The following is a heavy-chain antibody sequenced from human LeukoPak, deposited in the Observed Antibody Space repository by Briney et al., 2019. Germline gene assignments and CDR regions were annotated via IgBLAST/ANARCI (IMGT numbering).Heavy chain of an antibody. V-gene: IGHV1-3*01. J-gene: IGHJ4*02. CDR2: INAGNGNT. Sequence: GASVKVSCKASGYTFTSYAMHWVRQAPGQRLEWMGWINAGNGNTKYSQKFQGRVTITRDTSASTAYMELSSLRSEDTAVYYCARGGIQLWSFDYWGQGTLVTVSS. D-gene: IGHD5-18*01. CDR1: GYTFTSYA. CDR3: ARGGIQLWSFDY.